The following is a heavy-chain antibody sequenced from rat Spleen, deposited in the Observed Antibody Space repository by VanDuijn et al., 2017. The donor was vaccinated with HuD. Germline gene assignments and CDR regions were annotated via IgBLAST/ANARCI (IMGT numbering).Heavy chain of an antibody. Sequence: EVQLVESGGGLVQPGRSLKLSCAASGFTFSDYNMAWVRQAPKKGLEWVATISYDGSSTYYRDSVKGRFTISRDNAKSTLYLQMDSLRSEDTATYYCARGSYGGYYFDYWGQGVMVTVSS. CDR3: ARGSYGGYYFDY. J-gene: IGHJ2*01. CDR1: GFTFSDYN. D-gene: IGHD1-11*01. CDR2: ISYDGSST. V-gene: IGHV5-7*01.